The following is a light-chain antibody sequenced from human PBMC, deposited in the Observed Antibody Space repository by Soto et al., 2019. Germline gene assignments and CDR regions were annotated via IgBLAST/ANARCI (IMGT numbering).Light chain of an antibody. V-gene: IGKV1D-16*01. CDR1: QGIAGW. CDR3: QQYHTYWWT. CDR2: AAS. Sequence: DIQMTQSPSSLSASVGDRVTITCRASQGIAGWLAWYQQKPGKAPKLLIYAASSLQSGVPSRFSGSGSETEFTLTINSLQPDDSATYYCQQYHTYWWTFGQGTKVAIK. J-gene: IGKJ1*01.